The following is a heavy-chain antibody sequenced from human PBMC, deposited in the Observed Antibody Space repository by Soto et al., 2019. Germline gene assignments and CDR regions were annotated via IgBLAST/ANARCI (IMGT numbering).Heavy chain of an antibody. CDR1: GGTFSTFG. V-gene: IGHV1-69*13. CDR3: AKSAPMDAGDKYYYDF. Sequence: PAASVKVSCKASGGTFSTFGISWVRQAPGQGLEWMGGIIPFFGTARYSQKFEDRITITADESTNTVYMDLRSLTSEDTAIYYCAKSAPMDAGDKYYYDFWGQGALVTVSS. J-gene: IGHJ4*02. CDR2: IIPFFGTA. D-gene: IGHD4-17*01.